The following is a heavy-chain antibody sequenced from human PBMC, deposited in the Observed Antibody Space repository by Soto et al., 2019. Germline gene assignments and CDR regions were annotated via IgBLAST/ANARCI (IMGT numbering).Heavy chain of an antibody. D-gene: IGHD3-3*01. CDR1: GFAFANYE. Sequence: XGSLVLSCAASGFAFANYEMHGVRQAPGKGLDWVAYINGGGDVKYYADSVEGRFTISRDNAKNALFLQMDNLRAEDTAIYYCARLSGDGFWKSYSPYNLFESWGQGALVTVSS. V-gene: IGHV3-48*03. CDR3: ARLSGDGFWKSYSPYNLFES. J-gene: IGHJ5*01. CDR2: INGGGDVK.